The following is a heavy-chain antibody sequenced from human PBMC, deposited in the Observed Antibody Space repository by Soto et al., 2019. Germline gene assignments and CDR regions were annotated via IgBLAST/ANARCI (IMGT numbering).Heavy chain of an antibody. CDR2: ISAYNGST. Sequence: ASVKVSCKASGYTFTSYGISWVRQAPGQGLEWMGWISAYNGSTNYAQKLQGRVTMTTDTSTSTAYMELSSLRSEDTAVYYCVLVYGDYHFDYWGQGTPVTVSS. J-gene: IGHJ4*02. V-gene: IGHV1-18*01. CDR1: GYTFTSYG. D-gene: IGHD4-17*01. CDR3: VLVYGDYHFDY.